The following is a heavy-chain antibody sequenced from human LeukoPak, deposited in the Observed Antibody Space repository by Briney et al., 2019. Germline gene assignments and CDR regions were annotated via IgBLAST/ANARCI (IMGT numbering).Heavy chain of an antibody. CDR2: MYSGGAI. V-gene: IGHV3-53*01. CDR3: ARGHSSGNPDPFNY. D-gene: IGHD6-19*01. Sequence: GGSLRLSCAASGLLVSSNYMSWVRQAPGKGLEWVSVMYSGGAIHYADSVKGRSTISRDNSKNTLYLQMNSLRAEDTAMYFCARGHSSGNPDPFNYWGQGTLVIVSS. CDR1: GLLVSSNY. J-gene: IGHJ4*02.